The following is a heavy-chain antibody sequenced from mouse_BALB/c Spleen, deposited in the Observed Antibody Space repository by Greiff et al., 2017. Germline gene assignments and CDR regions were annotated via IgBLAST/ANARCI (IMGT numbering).Heavy chain of an antibody. CDR2: IYPGNVNT. Sequence: QVQLKESGPELVKPGASVRISCKASGYTFTSYYIHWVKQRPGQGLEWIGWIYPGNVNTKYNEKFKGKATLTADKSSSTAYMQLSSLTSEDSAVYFCARSYGNYDYYAMDYWGQGTSVTVSS. D-gene: IGHD2-1*01. CDR3: ARSYGNYDYYAMDY. V-gene: IGHV1S56*01. J-gene: IGHJ4*01. CDR1: GYTFTSYY.